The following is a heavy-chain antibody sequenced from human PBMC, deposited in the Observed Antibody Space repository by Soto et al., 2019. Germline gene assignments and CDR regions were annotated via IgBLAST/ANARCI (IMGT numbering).Heavy chain of an antibody. D-gene: IGHD3-3*02. CDR2: VYYTGTT. J-gene: IGHJ4*02. CDR1: GGSITNFY. CDR3: ARTQHFASSLAFAC. V-gene: IGHV4-59*01. Sequence: QVHLQESGPGLVKPSETLSLTCTVSGGSITNFYWTWIRQPPGKGLEWIGNVYYTGTTNYNPSLKRRVTISADTSKNQFPLKLTSVTAADTAAYFCARTQHFASSLAFACWSKGTLVTVSS.